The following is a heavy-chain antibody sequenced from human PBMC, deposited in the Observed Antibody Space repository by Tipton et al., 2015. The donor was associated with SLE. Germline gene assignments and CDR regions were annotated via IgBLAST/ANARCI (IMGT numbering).Heavy chain of an antibody. CDR3: ARLDGDFDY. D-gene: IGHD4-17*01. J-gene: IGHJ4*02. CDR2: IYSSGST. Sequence: TLSLTCTVSGGSISSGSYYWSWIRQPAGKGLEWIGRIYSSGSTNENLSLKSRVSISKDTSKNQFSLKLSSVTVADTAVYYCARLDGDFDYWGQGTLVTVSS. V-gene: IGHV4-61*02. CDR1: GGSISSGSYY.